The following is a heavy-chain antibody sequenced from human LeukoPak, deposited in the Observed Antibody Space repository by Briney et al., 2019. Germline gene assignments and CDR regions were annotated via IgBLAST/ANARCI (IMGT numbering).Heavy chain of an antibody. CDR1: GFTLSANA. CDR2: IKSDGKDK. J-gene: IGHJ4*02. CDR3: VKDGNWACDY. Sequence: VGSLRLSCATSGFTLSANAMHWVRQAPGKGLEWVAHIKSDGKDKWYSDPVRGRLTISRDTSKNTLYLQMNSLRVDDTAIYYCVKDGNWACDYWGQGTQVTVSS. D-gene: IGHD4-23*01. V-gene: IGHV3-30*02.